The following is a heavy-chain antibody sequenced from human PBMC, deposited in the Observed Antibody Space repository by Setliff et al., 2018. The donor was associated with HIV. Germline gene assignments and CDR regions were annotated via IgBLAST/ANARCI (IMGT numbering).Heavy chain of an antibody. Sequence: SETLSLTCSVSGYSISTGYDWGWIRQPPGKGLEWIGNIYRDGTTHDNPSLQSRVTISLDMPKNQISLRLTSLTAADTAVYYCARGGAYGLDVWGQGTAVTVSS. CDR2: IYRDGTT. CDR1: GYSISTGYD. V-gene: IGHV4-38-2*02. D-gene: IGHD3-10*01. J-gene: IGHJ6*02. CDR3: ARGGAYGLDV.